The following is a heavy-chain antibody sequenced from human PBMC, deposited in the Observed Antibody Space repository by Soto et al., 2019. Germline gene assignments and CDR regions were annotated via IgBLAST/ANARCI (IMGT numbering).Heavy chain of an antibody. CDR3: ARDPSTKRYFDGVDV. CDR1: GFTFSSYS. Sequence: PGGSLRLSCAASGFTFSSYSMNWVRQAPGKGLEWVSSISSSSSYIYYADSVKGRFTISRDNAKNSLYLQMNSLRAEDTAVYYCARDPSTKRYFDGVDVWGQGTTVTVSS. J-gene: IGHJ6*02. D-gene: IGHD3-9*01. CDR2: ISSSSSYI. V-gene: IGHV3-21*01.